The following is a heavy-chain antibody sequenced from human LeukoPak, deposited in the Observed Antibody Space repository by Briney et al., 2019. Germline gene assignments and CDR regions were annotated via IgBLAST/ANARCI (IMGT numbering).Heavy chain of an antibody. CDR3: ARGKLFYDTSGYGDFDS. CDR1: RYTFTNYA. CDR2: INAGTNNI. Sequence: ASVKVSCKASRYTFTNYAIHWVRQAPGQRLEWMGRINAGTNNINYSQKFQGTVTITRDTSASTAYMELSSLRSGDTAVYYCARGKLFYDTSGYGDFDSWGQGTLVTVSS. J-gene: IGHJ5*01. D-gene: IGHD3-22*01. V-gene: IGHV1-3*01.